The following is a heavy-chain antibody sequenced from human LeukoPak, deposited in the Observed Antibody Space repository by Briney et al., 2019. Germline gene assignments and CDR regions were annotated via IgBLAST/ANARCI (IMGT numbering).Heavy chain of an antibody. J-gene: IGHJ5*02. CDR3: ASRKFSSTWSDP. Sequence: GESLKMSCTGYGHGFSDSWIGWVRQVPGEGLEWIGVIYPGDSRTRYSPSFRGQVTISVDKSISTAYLQWGSLKASDTAMYYCASRKFSSTWSDPWGQGTLVTVSP. CDR2: IYPGDSRT. D-gene: IGHD6-6*01. CDR1: GHGFSDSW. V-gene: IGHV5-51*01.